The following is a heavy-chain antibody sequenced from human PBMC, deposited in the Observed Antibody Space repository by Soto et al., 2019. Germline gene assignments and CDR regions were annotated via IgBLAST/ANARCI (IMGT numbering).Heavy chain of an antibody. Sequence: PSETLSLTCAVYGGSISSNKWWSWVRQPPGKGLEWIGEIYHSGSTNYNPSLKSRVTISLDKSKNQFSLKLTSVTAADSAVYYCARDDHIVVVPTSLGPMDVWGQGTTVTVYS. CDR1: GGSISSNKW. CDR3: ARDDHIVVVPTSLGPMDV. J-gene: IGHJ6*02. V-gene: IGHV4-4*02. CDR2: IYHSGST. D-gene: IGHD2-2*01.